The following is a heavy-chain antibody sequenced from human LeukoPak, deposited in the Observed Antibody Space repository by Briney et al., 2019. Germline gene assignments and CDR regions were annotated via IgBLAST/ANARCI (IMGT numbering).Heavy chain of an antibody. D-gene: IGHD3-10*01. Sequence: GGSLRLSCAASGFTFSNYGMHWVRQAPGKGLEWVAVISYDGSDKWYADSVKGRFTISRDNSKNTLDLQMNSLRAEDTAVYFCAKASRADYYGSGTYYDHWGQGTLVTVSS. CDR2: ISYDGSDK. V-gene: IGHV3-30*18. J-gene: IGHJ4*02. CDR3: AKASRADYYGSGTYYDH. CDR1: GFTFSNYG.